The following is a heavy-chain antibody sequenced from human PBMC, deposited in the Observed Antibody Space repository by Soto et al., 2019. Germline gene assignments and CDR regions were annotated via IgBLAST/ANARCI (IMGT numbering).Heavy chain of an antibody. D-gene: IGHD2-2*01. V-gene: IGHV1-3*01. J-gene: IGHJ6*03. Sequence: ASVKVSCKASGYTFTSYAMHWVRQAPGQRLEWMGWINAGNGNTKYSQKFQGRVTITRDTSASTAYMELSSLRSEDTAVYYCARGCSSTSCYADYYYYYMDVWGKGTTVTVSS. CDR1: GYTFTSYA. CDR3: ARGCSSTSCYADYYYYYMDV. CDR2: INAGNGNT.